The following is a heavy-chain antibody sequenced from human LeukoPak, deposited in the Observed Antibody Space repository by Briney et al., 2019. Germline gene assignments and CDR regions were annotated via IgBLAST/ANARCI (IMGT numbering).Heavy chain of an antibody. V-gene: IGHV1-46*01. CDR2: INPSGGST. CDR3: AREEDYYDSSGYGSFDP. J-gene: IGHJ5*02. CDR1: GYTFTSYY. Sequence: GASVKVSCKASGYTFTSYYMHWVRQAPGQGLEWMGIINPSGGSTSYAQKFQGRVTMTRDTSTSTVYMELSSLRSEDTAVYYCAREEDYYDSSGYGSFDPWGQGTLVTVSS. D-gene: IGHD3-22*01.